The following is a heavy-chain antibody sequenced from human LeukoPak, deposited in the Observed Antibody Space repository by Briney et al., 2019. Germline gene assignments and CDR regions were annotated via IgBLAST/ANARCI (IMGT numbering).Heavy chain of an antibody. CDR3: ARSMAAADY. J-gene: IGHJ4*02. CDR1: GFTFSTYG. Sequence: GGSLRLSCGASGFTFSTYGMQWVRQAPGKGLEWVAVIWYDGSNKYYADSVKGRFTVSRDNSKNTLYLQMNSLRAEDTAVYYCARSMAAADYWGQGTVVTVSS. V-gene: IGHV3-33*01. CDR2: IWYDGSNK. D-gene: IGHD6-13*01.